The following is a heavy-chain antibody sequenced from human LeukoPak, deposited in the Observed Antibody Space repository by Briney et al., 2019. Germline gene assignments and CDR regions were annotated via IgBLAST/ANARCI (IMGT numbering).Heavy chain of an antibody. CDR3: ARRYFVSGSYYTDY. J-gene: IGHJ4*02. Sequence: ASVKVPCKASGYTFIDYYIHWVRQAPGQGLEWMGWINPNSGGTNYAQKFQGRVTMTRDTSITTAYMELSRLRSDDTAVYYCARRYFVSGSYYTDYWGQGTLVTVSS. CDR1: GYTFIDYY. CDR2: INPNSGGT. D-gene: IGHD3-10*01. V-gene: IGHV1-2*02.